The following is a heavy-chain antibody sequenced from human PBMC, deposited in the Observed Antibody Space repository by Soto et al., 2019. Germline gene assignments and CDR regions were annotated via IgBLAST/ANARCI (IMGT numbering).Heavy chain of an antibody. CDR2: ISSSSSYI. V-gene: IGHV3-21*01. CDR3: ARDPLRYFDWFTYGMDV. J-gene: IGHJ6*02. CDR1: GFTFSSYS. Sequence: KAGGSLRLSCAASGFTFSSYSMNWVRQAPGKGLEWVSSISSSSSYIYYADSVKGRFTISRDNAKNSLYLQMNSLRAEDTAVYYCARDPLRYFDWFTYGMDVWGQGTTVTVSS. D-gene: IGHD3-9*01.